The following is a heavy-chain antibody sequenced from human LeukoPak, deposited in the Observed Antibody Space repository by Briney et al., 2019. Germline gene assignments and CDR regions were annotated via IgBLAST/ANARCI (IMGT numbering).Heavy chain of an antibody. J-gene: IGHJ5*02. CDR2: IYRGDADA. CDR3: ARESETSRRFYAP. V-gene: IGHV5-51*01. D-gene: IGHD2-2*01. Sequence: GESLKISCTGSGYTFSNYWIGWGRQMPGKGLELVGMIYRGDADATYSPSFRGQVTFSLDKSRDTVYLEWRSLKGSDTGMYFCARESETSRRFYAPWGQGTLVTVSS. CDR1: GYTFSNYW.